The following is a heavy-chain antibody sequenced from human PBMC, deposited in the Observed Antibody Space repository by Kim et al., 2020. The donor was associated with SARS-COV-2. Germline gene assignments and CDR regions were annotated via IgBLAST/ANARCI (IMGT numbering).Heavy chain of an antibody. D-gene: IGHD1-1*01. CDR1: GFAFSAYS. V-gene: IGHV3-48*02. CDR3: TRDNWNYAMDV. Sequence: GGSLRLSCAASGFAFSAYSMNWVRQAPGRGLEWLSYIDGSSSRIYYADSVKGRLTISRDNAKNSLYLEMNSLRDEDTAIYYCTRDNWNYAMDVWGQGTTVTVSS. J-gene: IGHJ6*02. CDR2: IDGSSSRI.